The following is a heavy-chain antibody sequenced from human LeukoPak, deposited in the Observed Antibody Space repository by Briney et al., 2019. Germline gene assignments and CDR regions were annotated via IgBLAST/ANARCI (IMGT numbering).Heavy chain of an antibody. D-gene: IGHD3-22*01. CDR2: IYPGDSDT. Sequence: GESLQISCQGSGYSFTSYWIGWVRQMPGKGLEWMGIIYPGDSDTRYSPSFQGQVTISADKSISTAYLQWSSLKASDTAMYYCAAYYYDSSGYYSFDYWGQGTLVTVSS. V-gene: IGHV5-51*01. CDR1: GYSFTSYW. CDR3: AAYYYDSSGYYSFDY. J-gene: IGHJ4*02.